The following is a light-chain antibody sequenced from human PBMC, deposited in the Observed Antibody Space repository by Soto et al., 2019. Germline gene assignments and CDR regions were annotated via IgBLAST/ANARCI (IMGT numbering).Light chain of an antibody. CDR3: QDRNSAPIP. CDR1: QGISNY. Sequence: DIQMTQSASALSASVGDRVTITCRASQGISNYLAWYQQKPGKLPKLLIYAASTLQSGVPSRFSGSGSGTDFTLTISSLQPEDVASYYCQDRNSAPIPFGQGALLEIK. CDR2: AAS. J-gene: IGKJ5*01. V-gene: IGKV1-27*01.